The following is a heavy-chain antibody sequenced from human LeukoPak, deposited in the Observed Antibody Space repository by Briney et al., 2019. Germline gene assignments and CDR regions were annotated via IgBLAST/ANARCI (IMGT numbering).Heavy chain of an antibody. J-gene: IGHJ4*02. V-gene: IGHV3-53*01. CDR3: ARDPGNGYNGYYFDY. D-gene: IGHD5-24*01. CDR2: IYSGGST. Sequence: RGSLRLSCAASGFTVSSNYMSWVRQAPGKGLEWGSVIYSGGSTYYADSVKGRFTISRDNSKNTLYLQMNSLRAEDTAVYYCARDPGNGYNGYYFDYWGQGTLVTVSS. CDR1: GFTVSSNY.